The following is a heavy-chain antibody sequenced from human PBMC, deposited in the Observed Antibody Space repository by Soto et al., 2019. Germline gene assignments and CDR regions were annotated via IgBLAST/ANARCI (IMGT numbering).Heavy chain of an antibody. J-gene: IGHJ6*02. Sequence: GGSLRLSCTGSGFTLSDHYIDWVRQAPGKGLEWVGRSRDKAQGYSTTYAASVKGRFTTSRDESKNSVYLQMNSLKTEDTAIYYCVRTTYFSDSSGYYPSPGGMDVWGQGTTVTVSS. CDR2: SRDKAQGYST. CDR3: VRTTYFSDSSGYYPSPGGMDV. D-gene: IGHD3-22*01. V-gene: IGHV3-72*01. CDR1: GFTLSDHY.